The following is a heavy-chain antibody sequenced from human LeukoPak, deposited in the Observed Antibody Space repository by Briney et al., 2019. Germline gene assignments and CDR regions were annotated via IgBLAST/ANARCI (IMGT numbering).Heavy chain of an antibody. Sequence: PGGSLRLSCAASGFTFSGAAMHWVRQASGKGLEWVGRIRSKTESYATEYAASVKGRFTNSRDESQNMAYLQMNSLKTEDTAVYYCTLSVAVPGTSDYWGQGTLVTVSS. CDR2: IRSKTESYAT. CDR1: GFTFSGAA. CDR3: TLSVAVPGTSDY. J-gene: IGHJ4*02. V-gene: IGHV3-73*01. D-gene: IGHD6-19*01.